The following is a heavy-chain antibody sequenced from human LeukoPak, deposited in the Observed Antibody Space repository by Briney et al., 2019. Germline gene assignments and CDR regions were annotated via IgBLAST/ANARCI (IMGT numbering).Heavy chain of an antibody. D-gene: IGHD2-15*01. CDR3: ARDQLYCSGGSCSLHYYYGMDV. CDR2: INPNSGGT. Sequence: ASVKASCKASGYTFTGYYMHWVRQAPGQGLEWMGWINPNSGGTNYAQKFQGRVTMTRDTSTSTAYMELSRLRSDDTAVYYCARDQLYCSGGSCSLHYYYGMDVWGQGTTVTVSS. CDR1: GYTFTGYY. J-gene: IGHJ6*02. V-gene: IGHV1-2*02.